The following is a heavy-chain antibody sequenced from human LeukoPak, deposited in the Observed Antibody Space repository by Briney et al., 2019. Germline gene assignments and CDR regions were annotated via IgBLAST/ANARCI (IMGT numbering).Heavy chain of an antibody. Sequence: PSETLSRNCAVYGGSFSGYYWSWIRQPPGKGLEWIGEINHSGSTNYNPSLKSRVTISVDTSKKQFSLKLSSVTAADTAVYYCARGCTDFCSGYRGYLTPIKLSNWFDPWGRGTLVTVSS. J-gene: IGHJ5*02. CDR1: GGSFSGYY. D-gene: IGHD3-3*01. CDR2: INHSGST. CDR3: ARGCTDFCSGYRGYLTPIKLSNWFDP. V-gene: IGHV4-34*01.